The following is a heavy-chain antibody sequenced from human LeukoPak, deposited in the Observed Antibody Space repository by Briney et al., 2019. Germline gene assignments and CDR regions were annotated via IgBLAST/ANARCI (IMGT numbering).Heavy chain of an antibody. J-gene: IGHJ6*04. Sequence: PGGSLRLSCAASGFTFSSYAMSWVRQAPGKGLEWVSAISGSGGSTYYADSVKGRFTISRDNSENTLYLQMNSLRAEDTAVYYCAKDSATAYCGGDCYHVWGKGTTVTVSS. CDR1: GFTFSSYA. CDR2: ISGSGGST. D-gene: IGHD2-21*02. V-gene: IGHV3-23*01. CDR3: AKDSATAYCGGDCYHV.